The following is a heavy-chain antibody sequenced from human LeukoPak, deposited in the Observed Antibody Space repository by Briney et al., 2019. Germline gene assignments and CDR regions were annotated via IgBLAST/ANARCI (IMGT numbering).Heavy chain of an antibody. CDR1: GGSISSGSYY. CDR3: AREGRYCSSTSCYELDDY. D-gene: IGHD2-2*01. CDR2: IYTSGST. V-gene: IGHV4-61*02. Sequence: PSETLSLTCTVSGGSISSGSYYWSWIRQPAGKGLEWIGRIYTSGSTNYNPSLKSRVTISVDTSKNQFSLKLSSVTAADTAVYYCAREGRYCSSTSCYELDDYWGQGTLVTVSS. J-gene: IGHJ4*02.